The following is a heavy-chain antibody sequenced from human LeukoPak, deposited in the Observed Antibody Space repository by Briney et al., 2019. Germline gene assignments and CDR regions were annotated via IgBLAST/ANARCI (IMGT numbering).Heavy chain of an antibody. Sequence: PGGSLRLSCAASGFTFSSYEMNWVRQAPGKGLEWVSYISSSGSTIYYADSVKGRFTISRDNAKNSLYLQTNSLRAEDTAVYYCASLLPHYDYVWGSPYGMDVWGQGTTVTVSS. D-gene: IGHD3-16*01. CDR1: GFTFSSYE. CDR3: ASLLPHYDYVWGSPYGMDV. V-gene: IGHV3-48*03. J-gene: IGHJ6*02. CDR2: ISSSGSTI.